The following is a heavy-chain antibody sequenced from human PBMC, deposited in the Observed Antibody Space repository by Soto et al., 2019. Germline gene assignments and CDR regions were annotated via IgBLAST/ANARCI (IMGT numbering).Heavy chain of an antibody. D-gene: IGHD3-22*01. CDR2: ISGSGGST. CDR1: GFTFSSYA. CDR3: AKDKSSGYYRQNYYYYGMDV. J-gene: IGHJ6*02. Sequence: GGSLRLSCAASGFTFSSYAMSWVRQAPGKGLEWVSAISGSGGSTYYADSVKGRFTISRDNSKNTLYLQMNSLRAEDTAVYYCAKDKSSGYYRQNYYYYGMDVWGQGTTVTVSS. V-gene: IGHV3-23*01.